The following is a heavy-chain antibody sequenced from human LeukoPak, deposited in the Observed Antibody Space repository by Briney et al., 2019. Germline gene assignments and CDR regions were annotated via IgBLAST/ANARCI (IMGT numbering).Heavy chain of an antibody. J-gene: IGHJ3*02. Sequence: GASVKVSCKASGYTFTGYYMHWVRQAPGQGLEWMGLINPSGGNTNYAQNFQGRVTMTRDTSTSTVYMGLSSLRSEDTAVYYCARVRDGYNDAYDIWGQGTMVTVPS. CDR3: ARVRDGYNDAYDI. V-gene: IGHV1-46*01. D-gene: IGHD5-24*01. CDR1: GYTFTGYY. CDR2: INPSGGNT.